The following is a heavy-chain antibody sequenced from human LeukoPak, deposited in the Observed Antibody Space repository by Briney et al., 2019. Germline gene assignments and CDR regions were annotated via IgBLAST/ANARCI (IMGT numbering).Heavy chain of an antibody. CDR3: ARRERQSANFYYFDY. D-gene: IGHD1-7*01. V-gene: IGHV3-11*04. CDR1: GFTFSDYY. Sequence: PGGSLRLSCAASGFTFSDYYMSWIRQVPGKGLEWVSYISGSTSAVYYADSVRGRFTISRDNAKNSLYLQMNSLRDDDTAVYYCARRERQSANFYYFDYWGQGTLVTVSS. CDR2: ISGSTSAV. J-gene: IGHJ4*02.